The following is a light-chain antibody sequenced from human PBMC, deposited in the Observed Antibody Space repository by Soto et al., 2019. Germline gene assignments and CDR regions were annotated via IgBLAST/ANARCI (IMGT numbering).Light chain of an antibody. CDR3: QQYDSSPRT. V-gene: IGKV3-20*01. J-gene: IGKJ1*01. Sequence: EIVLTQSPGTLSLSPGERATLSCRASQSVGSNYLAWYQQKPGQAPRLLIYGASSRATGIPDRFSGSGSGTDFTLTISRLEPEDVAVYYCQQYDSSPRTFGQGTKVEIK. CDR1: QSVGSNY. CDR2: GAS.